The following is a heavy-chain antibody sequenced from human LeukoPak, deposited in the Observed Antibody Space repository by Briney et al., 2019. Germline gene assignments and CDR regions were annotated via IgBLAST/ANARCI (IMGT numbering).Heavy chain of an antibody. D-gene: IGHD3-16*01. CDR1: GLTFSSSW. V-gene: IGHV3-7*01. Sequence: GGSLRLSCAVSGLTFSSSWMDWVRQAPGKGLEWVASINPDGNKKYSADSVKGRFTNSRDNAENSLYLQMNSLRVEDTAFYYCARDLAYGRLDYWGQGMLVTVSS. J-gene: IGHJ4*02. CDR3: ARDLAYGRLDY. CDR2: INPDGNKK.